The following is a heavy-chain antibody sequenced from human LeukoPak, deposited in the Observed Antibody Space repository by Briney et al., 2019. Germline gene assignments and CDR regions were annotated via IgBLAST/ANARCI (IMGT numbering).Heavy chain of an antibody. V-gene: IGHV4-59*01. CDR2: ISYSGIT. D-gene: IGHD6-13*01. J-gene: IGHJ4*02. CDR3: ARTLAAPGSSGLFDY. Sequence: SETLSLTCTVSSGSISSDYWSWIRQPPGKGLEWIGYISYSGITNYNPSLKSRVTISVDTSKNQFSLKLSSVTAADTAVYYCARTLAAPGSSGLFDYWGQGTLVTVSS. CDR1: SGSISSDY.